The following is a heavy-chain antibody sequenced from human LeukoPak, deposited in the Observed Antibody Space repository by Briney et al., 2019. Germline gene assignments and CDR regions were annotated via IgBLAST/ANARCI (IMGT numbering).Heavy chain of an antibody. CDR3: ARVGSSRGYFQH. D-gene: IGHD6-13*01. CDR1: GGSMSSYY. Sequence: SETLSLACTVSGGSMSSYYWSWIRQPPGKGLVWIGYIYYSGSTNYNPSLKSRVTISVDTSKNQFSLKLSSVTAADTAVYYCARVGSSRGYFQHWGQGTLVTVSS. J-gene: IGHJ1*01. V-gene: IGHV4-59*01. CDR2: IYYSGST.